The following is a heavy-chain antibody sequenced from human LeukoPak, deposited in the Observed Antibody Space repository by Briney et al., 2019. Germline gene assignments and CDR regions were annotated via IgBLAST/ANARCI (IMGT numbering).Heavy chain of an antibody. J-gene: IGHJ4*02. CDR1: GFSFGSIA. D-gene: IGHD1-1*01. CDR3: AKGQELDDGVFES. Sequence: GGSLRLSCAASGFSFGSIAMTWVRQAPGKGLEWVSTVRSNGDTTYNADSVKGRFTISRDNSKNTVYLEMKSLRVEDTAIYYCAKGQELDDGVFESWGLGTLVTVSS. V-gene: IGHV3-23*01. CDR2: VRSNGDTT.